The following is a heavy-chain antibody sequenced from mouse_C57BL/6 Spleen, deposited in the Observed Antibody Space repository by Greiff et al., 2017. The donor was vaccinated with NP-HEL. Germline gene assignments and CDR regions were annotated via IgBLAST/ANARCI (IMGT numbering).Heavy chain of an antibody. CDR2: IYPGDGDT. CDR3: ARLSDYDVAY. V-gene: IGHV1-82*01. D-gene: IGHD2-4*01. J-gene: IGHJ3*01. Sequence: QVQLQQSGPELVKPGASVKISCKASGYAFSSSWMNWVKQRPGKGLEWIGRIYPGDGDTNYNGKFKGTATLTADKSSSTAYMHLSSLTSEDSAVYFCARLSDYDVAYWGQGPLVTVSA. CDR1: GYAFSSSW.